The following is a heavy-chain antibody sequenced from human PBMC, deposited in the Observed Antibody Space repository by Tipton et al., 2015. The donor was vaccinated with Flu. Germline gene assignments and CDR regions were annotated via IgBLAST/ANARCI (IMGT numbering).Heavy chain of an antibody. D-gene: IGHD2-2*01. CDR2: IYYSGST. J-gene: IGHJ6*02. V-gene: IGHV4-59*01. Sequence: TLSLTCTVPGGSISGYYWSWIRQPPGNGLECIGYIYYSGSTNYNTSLKSRVTISVDTSKNQFSLRLSSVTAADTAVYYCARGGRYCDSTSCFPNGLDVWGQGTTVTVSS. CDR3: ARGGRYCDSTSCFPNGLDV. CDR1: GGSISGYY.